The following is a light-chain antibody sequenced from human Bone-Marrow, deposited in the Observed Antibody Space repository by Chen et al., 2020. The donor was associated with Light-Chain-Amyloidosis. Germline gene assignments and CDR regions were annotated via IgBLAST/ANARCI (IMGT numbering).Light chain of an antibody. CDR1: QTISSNY. CDR3: QQYGTSPLT. V-gene: IGKV3-20*01. Sequence: EIVLTQSPGTLSLSPGEGANLSCRASQTISSNYLTWYQQKFGQAPRLLIDGSSSRAHGIPDMCTGSGSGTDFTLTINRLEPEDFAMYYCQQYGTSPLTVGGGTKVEIK. CDR2: GSS. J-gene: IGKJ4*01.